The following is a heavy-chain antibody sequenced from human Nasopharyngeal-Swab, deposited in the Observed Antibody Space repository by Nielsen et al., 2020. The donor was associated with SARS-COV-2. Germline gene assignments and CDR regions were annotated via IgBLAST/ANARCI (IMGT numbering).Heavy chain of an antibody. CDR2: IYYSGST. V-gene: IGHV4-59*08. J-gene: IGHJ6*03. Sequence: GSLRLSCTVSGGSISSYYWSWIRQPPGKGLEWIGYIYYSGSTNYNPSLKSRVTISVDTSKNQFSLKLSSVTAADTAVYYCARHGYCSGGTCYSYYYSMDVWGKGTTVTVSS. D-gene: IGHD2-15*01. CDR1: GGSISSYY. CDR3: ARHGYCSGGTCYSYYYSMDV.